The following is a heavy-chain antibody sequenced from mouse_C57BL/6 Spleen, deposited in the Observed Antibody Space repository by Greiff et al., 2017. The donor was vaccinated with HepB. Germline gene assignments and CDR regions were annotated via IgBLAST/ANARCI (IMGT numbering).Heavy chain of an antibody. J-gene: IGHJ1*03. D-gene: IGHD1-1*01. CDR3: ARAYGSRNWYFDV. CDR2: IDPNSGGT. Sequence: QVQLKQPGAELVKPGASVKLSCKASGYTFTSYWMHWVKQRPGRGLEWIGRIDPNSGGTKYNEKFKSKATLTVDKPSSTAYMQLSSLTSEDSAVYYCARAYGSRNWYFDVWGTGATVTVSS. CDR1: GYTFTSYW. V-gene: IGHV1-72*01.